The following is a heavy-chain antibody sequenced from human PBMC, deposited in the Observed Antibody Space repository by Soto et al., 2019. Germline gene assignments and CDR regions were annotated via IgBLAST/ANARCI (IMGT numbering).Heavy chain of an antibody. CDR1: GYNLREYG. D-gene: IGHD6-13*01. Sequence: QVHLVQSGVEVKKPGASVKVSCTAHGYNLREYGVSWLRQVPGKGFEWMGWISGDNVNRRSSQRFSDRLTMTTDTSTTTASLELRSLRSDDTGVYFCGREGQQLAQEQYFQFNGVDVWGQGTSVTVSS. V-gene: IGHV1-18*01. CDR3: GREGQQLAQEQYFQFNGVDV. CDR2: ISGDNVNR. J-gene: IGHJ6*02.